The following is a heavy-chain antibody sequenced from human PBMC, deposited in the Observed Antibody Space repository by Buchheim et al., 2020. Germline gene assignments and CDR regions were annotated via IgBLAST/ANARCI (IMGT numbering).Heavy chain of an antibody. Sequence: QVQLQQWGAGLLKPSETLSLTCAVYGGSFSGYYWSWIRQPPGKGLEWIGYIYYSGSTNYNPSLKSRVTISVDTSKNQFSLKLSSVTAADTAVYYCARVKAIFGVVIGFDYWGQGTL. CDR1: GGSFSGYY. CDR3: ARVKAIFGVVIGFDY. D-gene: IGHD3-3*01. V-gene: IGHV4-34*11. J-gene: IGHJ4*02. CDR2: IYYSGST.